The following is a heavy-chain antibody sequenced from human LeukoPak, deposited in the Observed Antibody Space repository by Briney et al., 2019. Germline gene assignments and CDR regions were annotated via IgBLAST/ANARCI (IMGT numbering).Heavy chain of an antibody. V-gene: IGHV1-69*04. Sequence: SVKVSCKASGGTFSSYAISWVRQAPGQGLEWMGRIIPILGIANYAQKFQGRVTITADKSTSTAYMELSSLRSEDTAVYYCARVRAEKYQLLSTFYYYYYGMDVWGQGTTVTVSS. CDR3: ARVRAEKYQLLSTFYYYYYGMDV. J-gene: IGHJ6*02. CDR1: GGTFSSYA. CDR2: IIPILGIA. D-gene: IGHD2-2*01.